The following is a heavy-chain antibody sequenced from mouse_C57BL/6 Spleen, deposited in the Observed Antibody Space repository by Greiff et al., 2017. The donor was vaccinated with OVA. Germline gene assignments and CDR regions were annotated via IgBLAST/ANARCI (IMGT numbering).Heavy chain of an antibody. D-gene: IGHD1-1*01. CDR3: ARGGSSFCWYFDV. CDR2: IDPSDSYT. J-gene: IGHJ1*03. CDR1: GYTFTSYW. V-gene: IGHV1-69*01. Sequence: QVQLKQPGAELVMPGASVKLSCKASGYTFTSYWMHWVKQRPGQGLEWIGEIDPSDSYTNYNQKFKGKSTLTVDKSSSTAYMQLSSLTSEDSAVYYCARGGSSFCWYFDVWGTGTTVTVSS.